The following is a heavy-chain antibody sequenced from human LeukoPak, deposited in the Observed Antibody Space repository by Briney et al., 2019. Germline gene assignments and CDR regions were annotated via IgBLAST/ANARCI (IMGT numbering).Heavy chain of an antibody. V-gene: IGHV4-39*01. J-gene: IGHJ4*02. CDR2: IYFSGST. Sequence: SETLSLTCTVSGASISSRSYYWDWIRQPPGKGLGWIGSIYFSGSTYYNPSLKSRVTISVDTSKNQFSLKMRSVTAADTAVYYCARRTVATTGVDYWGQGSLVTVSS. D-gene: IGHD5-12*01. CDR3: ARRTVATTGVDY. CDR1: GASISSRSYY.